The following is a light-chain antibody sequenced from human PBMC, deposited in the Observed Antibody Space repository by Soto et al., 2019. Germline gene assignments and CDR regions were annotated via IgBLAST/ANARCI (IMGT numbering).Light chain of an antibody. J-gene: IGKJ3*01. V-gene: IGKV1-39*01. CDR2: AAS. CDR1: QSISNY. Sequence: DIQMTQSPSSLSASVGDRVTITCRASQSISNYLNWYQQKPGKAPKLLIYAASSLQSGVPSRFSGSGTGTDFTLTISSLQPEDFATYSCQQSYTTLFTFGPGPNVDIK. CDR3: QQSYTTLFT.